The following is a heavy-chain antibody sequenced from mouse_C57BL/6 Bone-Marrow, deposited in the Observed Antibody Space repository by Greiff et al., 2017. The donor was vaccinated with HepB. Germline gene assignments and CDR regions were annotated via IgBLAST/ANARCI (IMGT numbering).Heavy chain of an antibody. CDR3: TRNWDYFDY. V-gene: IGHV1-15*01. D-gene: IGHD4-1*01. J-gene: IGHJ2*01. Sequence: QVQLKQSGAELVRPGASVTLSCKASGYTFTDYEMHWVKQTPVHGLEWIGAIDPETGGTAYNQKFEGKAILTADKSSSTAYMELRSLTSEDSAVYYCTRNWDYFDYWGQGTTLTVSS. CDR2: IDPETGGT. CDR1: GYTFTDYE.